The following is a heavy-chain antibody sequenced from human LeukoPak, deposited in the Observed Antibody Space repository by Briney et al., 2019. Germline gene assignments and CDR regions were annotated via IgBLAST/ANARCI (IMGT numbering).Heavy chain of an antibody. CDR2: IYTSGST. J-gene: IGHJ6*03. V-gene: IGHV4-61*02. Sequence: PSETLSLTCTVSGGSISSGSYYWSWIRQPAGKGLEWIGRIYTSGSTNYNPSLKSRVTISVDTSKNQFSLKLSSVTAADTAVYYCASGNGDSYRYYYYYYMDVWGKGTTVTVSS. D-gene: IGHD4-17*01. CDR3: ASGNGDSYRYYYYYYMDV. CDR1: GGSISSGSYY.